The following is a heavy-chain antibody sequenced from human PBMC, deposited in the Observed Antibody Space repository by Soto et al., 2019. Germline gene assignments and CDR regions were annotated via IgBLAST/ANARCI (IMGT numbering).Heavy chain of an antibody. D-gene: IGHD3-22*01. Sequence: QVQLVQSGAEVKKPGASVKVSCKASGYTFTIYGISWVRQAPGHGLEWMGRISGYNGNTDYAQNLQDRVTLTTDASTSSVYMELRSLRSDDTAVYYCARVDYYDSSGYYGYWGQGTLITVSS. CDR3: ARVDYYDSSGYYGY. CDR2: ISGYNGNT. V-gene: IGHV1-18*04. J-gene: IGHJ4*02. CDR1: GYTFTIYG.